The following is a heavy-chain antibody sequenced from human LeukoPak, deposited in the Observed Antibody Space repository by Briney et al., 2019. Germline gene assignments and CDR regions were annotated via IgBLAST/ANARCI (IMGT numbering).Heavy chain of an antibody. V-gene: IGHV3-23*01. CDR3: AKGGKWDVTPFDY. CDR2: ISGGGGST. CDR1: GLIFSDA. J-gene: IGHJ4*02. D-gene: IGHD1-26*01. Sequence: GGSLRLSCAASGLIFSDAWMGWVRQAPGKGLEWVSTISGGGGSTYYADSVKGRFTISRDNSKNTLYLQVNSLRAEDTAVYYCAKGGKWDVTPFDYWGQGTLVTVSS.